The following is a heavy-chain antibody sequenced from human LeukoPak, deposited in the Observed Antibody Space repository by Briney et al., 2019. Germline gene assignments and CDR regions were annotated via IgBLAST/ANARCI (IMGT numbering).Heavy chain of an antibody. CDR3: ARHHDGGPKLRLDF. CDR1: GASVSNYY. Sequence: PSETLSLTCRVSGASVSNYYWSWIRQSPGKGLEWIGFFRYSGSTNYNPSLNSRVTTSIDTSMNQLSLTLVSVTAADTAVYFCARHHDGGPKLRLDFWGLGVLVTVSS. CDR2: FRYSGST. V-gene: IGHV4-59*08. D-gene: IGHD2-15*01. J-gene: IGHJ4*02.